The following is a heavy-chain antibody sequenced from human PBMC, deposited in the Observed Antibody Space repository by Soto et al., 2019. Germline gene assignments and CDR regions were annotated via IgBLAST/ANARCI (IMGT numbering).Heavy chain of an antibody. V-gene: IGHV3-21*01. CDR3: AREDSIIIPAVSDF. Sequence: PGGSLRLSCAVSGFYFNNYVINWVRQAPGKGLEWVSSVSKSDYTYYSDSVKGRFTISRDNAKNSVSLQMNSLRAEDTAVYYCAREDSIIIPAVSDFWGQGTLVTVSS. CDR2: VSKSDYT. CDR1: GFYFNNYV. J-gene: IGHJ4*02. D-gene: IGHD2-2*01.